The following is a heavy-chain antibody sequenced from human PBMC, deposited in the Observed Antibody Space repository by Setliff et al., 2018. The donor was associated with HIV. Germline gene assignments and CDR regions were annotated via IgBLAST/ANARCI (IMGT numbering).Heavy chain of an antibody. CDR1: GFTFSTYD. Sequence: HPGGSLRLSCEAAGFTFSTYDMSWVRQAPGKGLEWVSGITGTGGTTGYAESVKGRFTISRDNAKNSLFLQMDSLRAEDTAVYYCARPFYSFWSDYYLYWYFELWGRGT. V-gene: IGHV3-23*01. CDR2: ITGTGGTT. D-gene: IGHD3-3*01. CDR3: ARPFYSFWSDYYLYWYFEL. J-gene: IGHJ2*01.